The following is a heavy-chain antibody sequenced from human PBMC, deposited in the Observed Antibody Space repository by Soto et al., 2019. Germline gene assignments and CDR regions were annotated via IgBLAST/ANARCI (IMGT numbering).Heavy chain of an antibody. CDR3: ARDMYDFWSGSTDY. CDR1: GFTFSSYS. Sequence: EVQLVESGGGLVKPGGSLRLSCAASGFTFSSYSMNWVRQAPGKGLEWVSCISGSSSHIYYADSVKGRFTISRDNAKNSLYLQMNSLRAEDTAVYHCARDMYDFWSGSTDYWGQGTLVTVSS. J-gene: IGHJ4*02. V-gene: IGHV3-21*01. CDR2: ISGSSSHI. D-gene: IGHD3-3*01.